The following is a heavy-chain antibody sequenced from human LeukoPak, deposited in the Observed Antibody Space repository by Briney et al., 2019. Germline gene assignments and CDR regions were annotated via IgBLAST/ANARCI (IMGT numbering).Heavy chain of an antibody. V-gene: IGHV3-53*05. Sequence: GGSLRLSCAASGFTVSSNYMSWVRQAPGKGLEWVSVIYSGGSTYYADSVKGRFTISRDNSKNTLYLQMNSLRAEDTAVYYCARDRAHDSSGYYSDYWGQGTLVTVSS. CDR3: ARDRAHDSSGYYSDY. CDR2: IYSGGST. J-gene: IGHJ4*02. D-gene: IGHD3-22*01. CDR1: GFTVSSNY.